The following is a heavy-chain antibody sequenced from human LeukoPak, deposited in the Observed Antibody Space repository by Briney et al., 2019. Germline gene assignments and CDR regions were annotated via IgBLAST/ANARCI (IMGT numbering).Heavy chain of an antibody. Sequence: SVKVSCKASGGTFSSYAISWVRQAPGQGLEWMGRIIPILGIANYAQKFQGRVTITADKSTSTAYMGLSSLRSEDTAVYYCARDPTATYSSSWYPYWGQGTLVTVSS. D-gene: IGHD6-13*01. CDR1: GGTFSSYA. J-gene: IGHJ4*02. CDR3: ARDPTATYSSSWYPY. CDR2: IIPILGIA. V-gene: IGHV1-69*04.